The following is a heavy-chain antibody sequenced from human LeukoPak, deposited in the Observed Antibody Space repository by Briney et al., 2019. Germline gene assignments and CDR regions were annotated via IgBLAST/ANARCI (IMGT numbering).Heavy chain of an antibody. CDR3: ARGPRYCSSTSCYINWFDP. V-gene: IGHV4-34*01. Sequence: SQTPSLTCAVYGGSFSGYYWSWIRQPPGKGLEWIGEINLSGSTNYNPSLKSRVTISVDTSKNQFSLKLSSVSAADTAVYYCARGPRYCSSTSCYINWFDPWGQGTLVTVSS. D-gene: IGHD2-2*02. CDR2: INLSGST. CDR1: GGSFSGYY. J-gene: IGHJ5*02.